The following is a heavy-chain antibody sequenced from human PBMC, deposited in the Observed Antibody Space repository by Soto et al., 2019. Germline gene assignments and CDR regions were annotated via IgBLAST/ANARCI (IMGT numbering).Heavy chain of an antibody. CDR2: ISYDGSNK. CDR3: AKDSYSRYCSGGSCYLRGGFGY. J-gene: IGHJ4*02. D-gene: IGHD2-15*01. V-gene: IGHV3-30*18. Sequence: PGGSLSLSCAASGFTFSSYGMHWVRQAPGKGLEWVAVISYDGSNKYYADSVKGRFTISRDNSKNSLYLQMKSLRGEDTAVYYCAKDSYSRYCSGGSCYLRGGFGYWGQGTLVTVSS. CDR1: GFTFSSYG.